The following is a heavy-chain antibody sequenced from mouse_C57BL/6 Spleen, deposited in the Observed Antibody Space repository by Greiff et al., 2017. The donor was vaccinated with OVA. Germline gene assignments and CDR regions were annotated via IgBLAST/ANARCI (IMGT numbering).Heavy chain of an antibody. Sequence: VQLQESGAELVKPGASVKMSCKASGYTFTSYWITWVKQRPGQGLEWIGDIYPGSGSTNYNEKFKSKATLTVDTSSSTAYMQLSSLTSEDSAVYYCARKMRAMDYWGQGTSVTVSS. J-gene: IGHJ4*01. V-gene: IGHV1-55*01. CDR3: ARKMRAMDY. CDR1: GYTFTSYW. CDR2: IYPGSGST.